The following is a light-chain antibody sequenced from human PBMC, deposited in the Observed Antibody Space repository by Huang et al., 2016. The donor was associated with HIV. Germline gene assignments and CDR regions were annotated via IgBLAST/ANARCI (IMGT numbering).Light chain of an antibody. CDR3: HQANDLPYT. CDR1: QVTSGW. Sequence: DIQMAQSPSSVSASVGDTVTITCRASQVTSGWLAWYQQKPGKAPKLLIFGTSILQSGVPSRFSVSGSETDFTLTISSLQPEDFATYYCHQANDLPYTFGQGTKLEIK. CDR2: GTS. V-gene: IGKV1D-12*01. J-gene: IGKJ2*01.